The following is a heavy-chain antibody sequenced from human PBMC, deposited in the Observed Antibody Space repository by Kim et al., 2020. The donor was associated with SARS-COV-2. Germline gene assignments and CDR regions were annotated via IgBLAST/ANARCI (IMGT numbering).Heavy chain of an antibody. CDR1: GGSIGNSNYY. D-gene: IGHD3-10*01. Sequence: SETLSLTCTVSGGSIGNSNYYWGWIRQPPGLGLEWIGSINYSGTTYYNPSLKSRVTISVDTSKNQFSLKLSSVTAADTAVYYCARRDRGWYLDLWGRGTLATVSS. V-gene: IGHV4-39*01. CDR3: ARRDRGWYLDL. J-gene: IGHJ2*01. CDR2: INYSGTT.